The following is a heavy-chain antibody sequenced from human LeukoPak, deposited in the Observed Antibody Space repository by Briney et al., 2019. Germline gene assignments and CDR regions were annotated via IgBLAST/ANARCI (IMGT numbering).Heavy chain of an antibody. D-gene: IGHD3-10*01. Sequence: GGSLRLSCTASGFAFGSYWMSWVRQAPGKGLEWVANINQDGSEMYYVDSVKGRFTFSRDNAKNSLYLQLNSLRAEDTAVYYCARGGNYGSGSYLDYWGQGTLVTVSS. CDR1: GFAFGSYW. CDR3: ARGGNYGSGSYLDY. CDR2: INQDGSEM. J-gene: IGHJ4*02. V-gene: IGHV3-7*01.